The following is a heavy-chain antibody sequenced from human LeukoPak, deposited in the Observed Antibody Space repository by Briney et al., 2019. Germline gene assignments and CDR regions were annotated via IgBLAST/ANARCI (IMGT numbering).Heavy chain of an antibody. CDR3: ASSPLLGYCSGGSCLNLDY. Sequence: ASVKGSCKASVYTFTGYYMHWVRQAPGQGLEWMGWINPNSGGTNYAQKFQGRVTMTRDTSISTAYMELSRLRSDDTGVYYCASSPLLGYCSGGSCLNLDYWGQGTLVTVSS. CDR2: INPNSGGT. CDR1: VYTFTGYY. J-gene: IGHJ4*02. D-gene: IGHD2-15*01. V-gene: IGHV1-2*02.